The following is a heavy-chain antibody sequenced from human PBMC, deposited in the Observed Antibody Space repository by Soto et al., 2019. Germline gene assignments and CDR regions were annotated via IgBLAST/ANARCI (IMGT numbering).Heavy chain of an antibody. CDR2: IIPIFGTA. CDR3: AGDSGSYYGSG. D-gene: IGHD1-26*01. V-gene: IGHV1-69*13. J-gene: IGHJ4*02. CDR1: GGTFSSYA. Sequence: GASVKVSCKASGGTFSSYAISWVRQAPGQGLEWMGGIIPIFGTANYAQKFQGRVTIPADESTSTAYMELSSLRSEDTAVYYCAGDSGSYYGSGWGQGTLVTVSS.